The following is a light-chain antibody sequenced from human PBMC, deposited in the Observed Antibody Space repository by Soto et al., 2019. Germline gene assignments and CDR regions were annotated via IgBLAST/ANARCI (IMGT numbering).Light chain of an antibody. CDR1: QSVSRN. V-gene: IGKV3-15*01. CDR3: QQYHQWPLT. Sequence: EIVMTQSPATLSVSPGERATLSCGASQSVSRNLAWYQRKPGQSPRLLIYAASTRATGIPDRFSASGSGTEFTLTISSLQSEDFAVYYCQQYHQWPLTFGGGTKVDIK. J-gene: IGKJ4*01. CDR2: AAS.